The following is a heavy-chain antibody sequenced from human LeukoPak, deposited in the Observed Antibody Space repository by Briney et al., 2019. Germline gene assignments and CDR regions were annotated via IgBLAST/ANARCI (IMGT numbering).Heavy chain of an antibody. CDR1: GFTFSSYG. V-gene: IGHV3-23*01. Sequence: PGGSLRLSCAASGFTFSSYGMSWVRQAPGKGLEWVSKGRFTISRDNSKNTLYLQMNSLRAEDTAVYYCAKLLMAMVRGVDIDCWGQGTLVTVSS. CDR3: AKLLMAMVRGVDIDC. D-gene: IGHD3-10*01. J-gene: IGHJ4*02.